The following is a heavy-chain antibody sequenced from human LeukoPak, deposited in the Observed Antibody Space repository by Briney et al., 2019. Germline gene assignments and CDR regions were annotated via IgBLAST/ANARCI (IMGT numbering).Heavy chain of an antibody. J-gene: IGHJ2*01. CDR2: INPSGGST. CDR1: GYTFTSYY. CDR3: AKGPAPYCSGGSCYSPHWYFDL. D-gene: IGHD2-15*01. Sequence: ASVKVSCKASGYTFTSYYMHWVRQAPGQGLEWMGIINPSGGSTSYAQKFQGRVTMTRDTSTSTVYMELSSLRSEDTAVYYCAKGPAPYCSGGSCYSPHWYFDLWGCGTLVTVSS. V-gene: IGHV1-46*01.